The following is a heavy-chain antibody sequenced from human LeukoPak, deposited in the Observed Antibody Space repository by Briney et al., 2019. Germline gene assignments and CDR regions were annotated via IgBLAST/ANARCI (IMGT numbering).Heavy chain of an antibody. CDR1: GHTFTSYG. V-gene: IGHV1-18*01. D-gene: IGHD3-10*01. J-gene: IGHJ6*02. Sequence: ASVKVSCKASGHTFTSYGISWVRQAPGQGLEWMGWISAYNGNTNYAQKLQGRVTMTTDTSTSTAYMELSSLRSEDTAVYYCARDLIWFGESYYYGMDVWGQGTTVTVSS. CDR2: ISAYNGNT. CDR3: ARDLIWFGESYYYGMDV.